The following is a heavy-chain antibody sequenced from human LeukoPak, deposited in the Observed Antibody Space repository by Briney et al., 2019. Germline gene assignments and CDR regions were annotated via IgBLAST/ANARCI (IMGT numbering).Heavy chain of an antibody. Sequence: QSGGSLRLSCAASGFTFSSYGMHWVRQAPGKGLEWVAVISYDGSNKYYADSVKGRFTISRDNSKNTLYLQMNSLRAEGTAVYYCAKDLARDYYTKPFDPWGQGTLVTVSS. D-gene: IGHD3-10*01. CDR2: ISYDGSNK. V-gene: IGHV3-30*18. CDR1: GFTFSSYG. CDR3: AKDLARDYYTKPFDP. J-gene: IGHJ5*02.